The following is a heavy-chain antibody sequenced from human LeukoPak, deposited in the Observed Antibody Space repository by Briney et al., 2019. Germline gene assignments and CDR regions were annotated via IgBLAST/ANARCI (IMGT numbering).Heavy chain of an antibody. CDR3: AKEDRSGLYLINFDF. J-gene: IGHJ4*02. CDR2: ISGSGANT. Sequence: GGSLRLSCAASGFTFSSYAMSWVRQAPGKGLEWVSGISGSGANTYYADSVKGRFTISRDNSKNTLFLQMNGLRAEDTAVYYCAKEDRSGLYLINFDFWGQGTLVTVSS. V-gene: IGHV3-23*01. D-gene: IGHD6-19*01. CDR1: GFTFSSYA.